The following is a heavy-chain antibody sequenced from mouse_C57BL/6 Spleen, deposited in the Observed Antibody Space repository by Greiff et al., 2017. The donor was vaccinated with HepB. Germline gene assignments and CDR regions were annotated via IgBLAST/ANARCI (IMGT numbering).Heavy chain of an antibody. CDR1: GYAFSSSW. Sequence: QVQLQQSGPELVKPGASVKISCKASGYAFSSSWMNWVKQRPGKGLEWIGRIYPGDGDTNYNGKFKGKATLTADKSSSTAYLQLSSLTSEDSAVYFCASPYYLDYWGQGTTLTVSS. CDR3: ASPYYLDY. J-gene: IGHJ2*01. CDR2: IYPGDGDT. V-gene: IGHV1-82*01.